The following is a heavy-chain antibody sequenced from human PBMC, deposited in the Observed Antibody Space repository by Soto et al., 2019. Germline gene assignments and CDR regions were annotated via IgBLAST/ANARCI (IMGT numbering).Heavy chain of an antibody. CDR1: GFSFSDYW. CDR3: ATPRGSSRWPWYFDL. D-gene: IGHD6-13*01. Sequence: GRSLRLSCAASGFSFSDYWMHWVRQAPGKGLVWVSRIRGDENSASYADSVKGRFTISRDNAKNTLYLQMNSLRAEDTAVYYCATPRGSSRWPWYFDLWGRGTLVTVSS. J-gene: IGHJ2*01. CDR2: IRGDENSA. V-gene: IGHV3-74*01.